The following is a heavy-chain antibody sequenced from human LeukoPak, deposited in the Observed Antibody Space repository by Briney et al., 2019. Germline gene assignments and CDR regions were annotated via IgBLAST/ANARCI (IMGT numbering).Heavy chain of an antibody. CDR1: GGTFSSYA. D-gene: IGHD2-2*01. CDR3: AQHCSRMSCYSRGSNWFDP. Sequence: SVKVSCKASGGTFSSYAISWVRQAPGQGLEWMGGIIPIFGTANYAQKFQGRVTITADESTSTAYMELSSLRSEDTAGYYCAQHCSRMSCYSRGSNWFDPWGQGTLVTVSS. CDR2: IIPIFGTA. V-gene: IGHV1-69*13. J-gene: IGHJ5*02.